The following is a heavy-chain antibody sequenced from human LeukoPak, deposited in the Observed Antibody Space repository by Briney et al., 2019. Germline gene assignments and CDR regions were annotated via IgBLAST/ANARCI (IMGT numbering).Heavy chain of an antibody. CDR2: ISSSSSYI. V-gene: IGHV3-21*01. Sequence: GGSLRLSCAASGFTFSSYSMNWVRQAPGKGLEWVSSISSSSSYIYYADSVKGRFTISRDNAKNSLYLQMNSLRAEDTAVYYCARVGQLVLAFDIWGQGTMVTVSS. CDR1: GFTFSSYS. J-gene: IGHJ3*02. CDR3: ARVGQLVLAFDI. D-gene: IGHD6-6*01.